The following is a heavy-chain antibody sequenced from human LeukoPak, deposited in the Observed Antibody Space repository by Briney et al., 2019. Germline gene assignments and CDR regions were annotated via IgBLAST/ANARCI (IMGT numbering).Heavy chain of an antibody. V-gene: IGHV4-34*01. Sequence: SETLSLTCAVYGGSFSGYYWSWIRQPPGKGLEWIWEINHSGSTNYNPSLKSRVTISVDTSKNQFSLKLSSVTAADTAVYYCARGISSSWSLSYYFDYWGQGTLVTVSS. CDR1: GGSFSGYY. J-gene: IGHJ4*02. CDR3: ARGISSSWSLSYYFDY. D-gene: IGHD6-13*01. CDR2: INHSGST.